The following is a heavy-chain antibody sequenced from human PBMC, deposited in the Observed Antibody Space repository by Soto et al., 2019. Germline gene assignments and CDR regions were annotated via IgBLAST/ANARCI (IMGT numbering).Heavy chain of an antibody. CDR2: ISAYNGNT. D-gene: IGHD1-7*01. CDR1: GYTFTSYG. J-gene: IGHJ4*02. CDR3: ARDHFRYNWNYIPPHDY. Sequence: GASVKVSCKASGYTFTSYGISWVRQAPGQGLEWMGWISAYNGNTNYAQKLQGRVTMTTDTSTSTAYMELRSLRSDDTAVYYCARDHFRYNWNYIPPHDYWGQGTLVTVSS. V-gene: IGHV1-18*01.